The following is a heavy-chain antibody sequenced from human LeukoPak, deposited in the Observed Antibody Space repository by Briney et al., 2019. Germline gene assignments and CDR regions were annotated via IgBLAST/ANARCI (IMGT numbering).Heavy chain of an antibody. CDR1: GFTFSSYY. V-gene: IGHV1-46*01. CDR3: ARDAAAAGTGLGWFDP. Sequence: GASAKVSCKAPGFTFSSYYMHWVRQAPGQGLEWMGLINPSGGDTSYAQKFQGRVTMTRDTSTSTVYMELRSLRSEDTAMYYCARDAAAAGTGLGWFDPWGQGTLVTVSS. CDR2: INPSGGDT. J-gene: IGHJ5*02. D-gene: IGHD6-13*01.